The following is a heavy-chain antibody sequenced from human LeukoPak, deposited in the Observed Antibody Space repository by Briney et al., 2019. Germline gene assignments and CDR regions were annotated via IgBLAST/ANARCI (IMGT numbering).Heavy chain of an antibody. CDR3: AKDLPGDPDDQYYGMDV. V-gene: IGHV3-23*01. Sequence: GASLRLSCAASGFTFSSYAMSWVRQVPGKGLECVSAISGSGGRTYYAASVKGRFTISRDNSKNTLHLQLNSLRAEDTALYYCAKDLPGDPDDQYYGMDVWGQGTTVTVSS. CDR2: ISGSGGRT. D-gene: IGHD4-17*01. CDR1: GFTFSSYA. J-gene: IGHJ6*02.